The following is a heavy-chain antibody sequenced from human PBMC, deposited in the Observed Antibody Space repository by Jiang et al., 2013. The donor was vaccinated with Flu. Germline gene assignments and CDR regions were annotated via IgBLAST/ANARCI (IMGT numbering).Heavy chain of an antibody. CDR3: ARDHTLSWGAGAT. V-gene: IGHV3-30*19. J-gene: IGHJ4*02. Sequence: VQLVESGGGVVQPGGSLRLSCAASGFIVSDYGMHWVRQAPGKGLEWVALIEYDGSGEYYADSVKGRFTISRDNSKNTVYLEMSSLRGEDTAVYYCARDHTLSWGAGATWGQGTL. CDR2: IEYDGSGE. CDR1: GFIVSDYG. D-gene: IGHD3-16*01.